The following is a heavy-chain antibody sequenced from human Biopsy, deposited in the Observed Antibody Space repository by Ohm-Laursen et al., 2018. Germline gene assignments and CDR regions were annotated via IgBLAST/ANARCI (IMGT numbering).Heavy chain of an antibody. V-gene: IGHV4-59*01. J-gene: IGHJ6*02. CDR1: GESFNGYY. Sequence: SETLSFTCTVYGESFNGYYWRWIRQTPGKGLEWIGYIYYSGSTNYNPSLKSRVTISVDTSKNQFSLRLNSVTAADTAVYYCARATNSTGWPYYYFYGMDVWGQGTTVIVSS. CDR3: ARATNSTGWPYYYFYGMDV. CDR2: IYYSGST. D-gene: IGHD2/OR15-2a*01.